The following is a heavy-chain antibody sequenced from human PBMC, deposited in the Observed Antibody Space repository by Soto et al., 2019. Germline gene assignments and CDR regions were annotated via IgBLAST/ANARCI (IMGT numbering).Heavy chain of an antibody. CDR1: GYTFTGYY. CDR2: INPNSGGT. Sequence: ASVKVSCKASGYTFTGYYMHWVRQAPGQGLEWMGWINPNSGGTNYAQKFQGWVTMTRDTSISTAYMELSRLRSDDTAVYYCARSQLVPAAIHYYSYYGMDVWGQGTTVTV. J-gene: IGHJ6*02. V-gene: IGHV1-2*04. CDR3: ARSQLVPAAIHYYSYYGMDV. D-gene: IGHD2-2*02.